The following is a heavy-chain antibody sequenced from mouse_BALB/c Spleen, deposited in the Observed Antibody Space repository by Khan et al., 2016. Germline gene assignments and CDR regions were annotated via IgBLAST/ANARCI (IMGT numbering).Heavy chain of an antibody. CDR2: INPSNGRT. J-gene: IGHJ3*01. CDR3: ARYYEGFAY. CDR1: GHTFTSYW. Sequence: QGQRKQAGAELVKPGASVKLSCKASGHTFTSYWMHWVKQRPGQGLEWIGEINPSNGRTNYNEKFKSKATLTVDKSSSTAYMQLSSLTSEDSAVYYCARYYEGFAYWGQGTLVTVSA. D-gene: IGHD2-4*01. V-gene: IGHV1S81*02.